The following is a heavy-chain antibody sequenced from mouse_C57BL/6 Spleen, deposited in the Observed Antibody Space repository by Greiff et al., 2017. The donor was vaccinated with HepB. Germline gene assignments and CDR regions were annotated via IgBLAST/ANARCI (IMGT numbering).Heavy chain of an antibody. D-gene: IGHD1-1*01. CDR3: ARLIYYYGSSPWFAY. CDR1: GFSLSTFGMG. V-gene: IGHV8-8*01. CDR2: IWWEDDK. Sequence: QVTLKESGPGILQPSQTLSLTCSFSGFSLSTFGMGVGWIRQPSGKGLEWLAHIWWEDDKYYNPALKSRLTISKDTSKNQVFLKIANVDTADTATYYCARLIYYYGSSPWFAYWGQGTLVTVSA. J-gene: IGHJ3*01.